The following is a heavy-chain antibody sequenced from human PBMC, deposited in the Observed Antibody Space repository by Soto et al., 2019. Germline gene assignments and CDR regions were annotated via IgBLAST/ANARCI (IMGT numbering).Heavy chain of an antibody. J-gene: IGHJ3*02. CDR1: GVTVTSNY. CDR2: IYRGQNA. D-gene: IGHD3-16*01. CDR3: ARGLDAFDT. Sequence: EVQLVQSGGGLVQPGGSLRLSCAGNGVTVTSNYMNWVRQAPGKGLEWVSVIYRGQNAYYADSVAGRFTNSRDNSKNPLYLQMNSLRVEDTAVYFCARGLDAFDTWGQGTTVIVS. V-gene: IGHV3-53*01.